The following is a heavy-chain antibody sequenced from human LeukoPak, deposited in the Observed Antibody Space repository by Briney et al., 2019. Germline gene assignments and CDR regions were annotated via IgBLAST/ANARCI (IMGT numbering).Heavy chain of an antibody. J-gene: IGHJ4*02. V-gene: IGHV3-48*03. Sequence: GGSLRLSCAASGFTSSSYEMTWVRQAPGKGLEWVSYISSSGSTIYYADSVMGRFTISRDNAKNSLYLQMNSLRAEDTAVYYCALTTVTPDDYWGQGTLVTVSS. CDR1: GFTSSSYE. CDR2: ISSSGSTI. D-gene: IGHD4-17*01. CDR3: ALTTVTPDDY.